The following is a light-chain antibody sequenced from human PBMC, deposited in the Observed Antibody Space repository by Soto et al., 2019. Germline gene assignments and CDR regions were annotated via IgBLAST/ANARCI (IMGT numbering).Light chain of an antibody. CDR3: QQRRSWPLT. J-gene: IGKJ4*01. CDR1: QSISSY. CDR2: DGS. Sequence: EIVLTQSPATLSLSPGERATLSCRASQSISSYLAWYQQRPGQAPRLLIYDGSNRATGIPGRFSGSGSETDFTLTISSLEPEDFASYYCQQRRSWPLTFGGGTKVDIK. V-gene: IGKV3-11*01.